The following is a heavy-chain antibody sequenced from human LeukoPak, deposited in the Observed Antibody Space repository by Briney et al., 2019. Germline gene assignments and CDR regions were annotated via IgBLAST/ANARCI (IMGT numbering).Heavy chain of an antibody. V-gene: IGHV4-31*03. CDR3: ARARSVVRYYYYGMDV. D-gene: IGHD3-22*01. CDR1: GGSISSGDYY. Sequence: PSETLSLTCTVSGGSISSGDYYWSWIRQHPGKGLEWIGYIYYSGSTYYNPSLKSRVTISVDTSKNQFSLKLSSVTAADTAVYYCARARSVVRYYYYGMDVWGQGTTVTVSS. J-gene: IGHJ6*02. CDR2: IYYSGST.